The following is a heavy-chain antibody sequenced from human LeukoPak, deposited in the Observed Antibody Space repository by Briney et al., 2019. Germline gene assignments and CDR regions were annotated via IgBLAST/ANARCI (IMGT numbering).Heavy chain of an antibody. V-gene: IGHV1-8*02. CDR2: MNPNSGNT. J-gene: IGHJ4*02. CDR3: ARERRGVAESVGSDYYDSSGSYYFDY. CDR1: GYTFTGYY. Sequence: ASVKVSCKASGYTFTGYYMHWVRQATGQGLEWMGWMNPNSGNTGYAQKFQGRVTMTRNTSISTAYMELSSLRSEDTAVYYCARERRGVAESVGSDYYDSSGSYYFDYWGQGTLVTVSS. D-gene: IGHD3-22*01.